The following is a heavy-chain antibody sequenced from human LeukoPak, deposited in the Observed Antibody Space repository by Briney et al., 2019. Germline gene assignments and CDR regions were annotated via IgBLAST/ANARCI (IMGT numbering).Heavy chain of an antibody. D-gene: IGHD4-23*01. CDR3: ARDNSVEDTAWWFDP. Sequence: ALVKVSCKASGYTFTGYYMHWVRQAPGQGLEWMGWINPSGGSTSYAQKFQGRVTMTRDMSTSTDYMELSSLRSEDTAVYYCARDNSVEDTAWWFDPWGQGTLVTVSS. V-gene: IGHV1-46*01. CDR1: GYTFTGYY. CDR2: INPSGGST. J-gene: IGHJ5*02.